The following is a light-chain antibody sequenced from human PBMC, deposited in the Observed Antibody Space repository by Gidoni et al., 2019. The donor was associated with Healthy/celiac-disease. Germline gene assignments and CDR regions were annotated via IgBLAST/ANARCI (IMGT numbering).Light chain of an antibody. CDR1: QSISSH. Sequence: IQMTQSPSSLSSSLGDRVTITYRASQSISSHLNWYQQKPGKAPKILIYAASSLQSGVTSRLSGSGCGTDFTITISSLQPEEFATEYCKQSYSTPLTFGGGTKVEIK. CDR2: AAS. CDR3: KQSYSTPLT. J-gene: IGKJ4*01. V-gene: IGKV1-39*01.